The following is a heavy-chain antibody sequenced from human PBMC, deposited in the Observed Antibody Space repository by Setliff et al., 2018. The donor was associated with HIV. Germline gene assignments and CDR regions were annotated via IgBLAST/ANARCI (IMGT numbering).Heavy chain of an antibody. CDR2: VYHSGTT. Sequence: PSETLSLTCAVSGYSISTAYYWGWIRQPPGKGLEWIGSVYHSGTTYYNPSLKSRVTMSVDTSKNQFSLKLTSVTAADTAVYYCARDLPELTGRSFDPWGQGMLVTVSS. V-gene: IGHV4-38-2*02. D-gene: IGHD7-27*01. CDR1: GYSISTAYY. J-gene: IGHJ5*02. CDR3: ARDLPELTGRSFDP.